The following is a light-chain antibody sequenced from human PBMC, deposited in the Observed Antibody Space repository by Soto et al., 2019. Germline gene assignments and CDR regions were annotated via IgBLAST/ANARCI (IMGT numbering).Light chain of an antibody. CDR2: GAS. CDR1: QSVSSSY. V-gene: IGKV3-20*01. Sequence: ESVLTQSPGTLSLSPGERDTLSCRASQSVSSSYLAWYQQKPGQAPGLLIYGASSRATGIPDSFSGSGSGTDFALTISSLEPGDFAVYYCQRYGSSPRTFGQGTKVEI. CDR3: QRYGSSPRT. J-gene: IGKJ1*01.